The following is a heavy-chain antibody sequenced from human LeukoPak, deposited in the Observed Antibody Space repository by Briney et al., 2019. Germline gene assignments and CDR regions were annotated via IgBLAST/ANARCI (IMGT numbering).Heavy chain of an antibody. CDR3: ARRGGSVVVITYFDY. V-gene: IGHV4-34*01. CDR2: IYYSGST. Sequence: SETLSLTCAVYGGSFSGYYWSWIRQPPGKGLEWIGSIYYSGSTYYNPSLKSRVTISVDTSKNQFSLKLSSVTAADTAVYYCARRGGSVVVITYFDYWGQGTLVTVSS. CDR1: GGSFSGYY. D-gene: IGHD3-22*01. J-gene: IGHJ4*02.